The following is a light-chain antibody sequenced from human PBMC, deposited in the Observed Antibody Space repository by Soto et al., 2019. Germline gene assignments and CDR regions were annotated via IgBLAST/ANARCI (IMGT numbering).Light chain of an antibody. CDR2: GAS. Sequence: EIVLTQSPGTLSLSPGERATLSCRASQSVSSSYLAWYQQEPGQAPRLLIYGASSRATGIPDRFSGSGSGTDFTLTISRLEPEDFAVYYCQQYGSPPLFPFGPGTKVDIK. CDR3: QQYGSPPLFP. CDR1: QSVSSSY. J-gene: IGKJ3*01. V-gene: IGKV3-20*01.